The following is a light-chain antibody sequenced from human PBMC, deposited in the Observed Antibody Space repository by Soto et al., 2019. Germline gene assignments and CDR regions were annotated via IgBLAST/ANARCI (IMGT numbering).Light chain of an antibody. CDR2: DAF. J-gene: IGKJ4*01. V-gene: IGKV1-33*01. CDR1: QDIKNY. Sequence: DIQMTQSPSSLSAFVGDSITITCQASQDIKNYLNWYQHKPGKAPKLLIYDAFKSDTGVPSRFSGSVSGTYFTFTINNLQPEDIATYFCQQYDSLPPTFGGGTRV. CDR3: QQYDSLPPT.